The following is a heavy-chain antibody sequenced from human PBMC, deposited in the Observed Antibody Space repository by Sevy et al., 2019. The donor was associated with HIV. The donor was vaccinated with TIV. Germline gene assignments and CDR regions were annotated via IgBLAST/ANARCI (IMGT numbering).Heavy chain of an antibody. D-gene: IGHD1-26*01. J-gene: IGHJ5*02. CDR2: IKSDGSST. V-gene: IGHV3-74*01. CDR1: GFTFSSYW. Sequence: GGSLRLSCAASGFTFSSYWMHWVRQVPGKGLVWVSRIKSDGSSTSYADSVKGRFTISRDNAKNTLYLQMNSLRAEDTAVYYCARDRSGSYHVSDNWFDPWGQGTLLTVSS. CDR3: ARDRSGSYHVSDNWFDP.